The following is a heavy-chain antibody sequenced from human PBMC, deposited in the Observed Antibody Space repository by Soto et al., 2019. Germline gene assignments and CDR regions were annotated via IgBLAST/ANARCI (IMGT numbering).Heavy chain of an antibody. CDR3: ARESRSALGTVEH. CDR1: GASISDYY. Sequence: QVQLQESGPGLVKPSETLSLTCTVSGASISDYYWSWIRQPAGKGLECIGRIYASGNTNYKPSLNSRGTMLVDTSKNQFSLTLNSVTAADTAVYYCARESRSALGTVEHWGRGTLVTVSS. J-gene: IGHJ4*02. CDR2: IYASGNT. D-gene: IGHD6-13*01. V-gene: IGHV4-4*07.